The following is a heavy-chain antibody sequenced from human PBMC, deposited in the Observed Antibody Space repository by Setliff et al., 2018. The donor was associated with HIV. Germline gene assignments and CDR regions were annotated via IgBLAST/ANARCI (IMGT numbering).Heavy chain of an antibody. CDR3: ARGFTAAAGPTGY. CDR1: GFIFRNYW. CDR2: INQDESEK. Sequence: GSLRLSCAVSGFIFRNYWMTWVRQAPGRGLEWVASINQDESEKYYVDSVKGRFTISRDNAQNSLYLQMNSLRAEDTAVYYCARGFTAAAGPTGYWGQGTLVTVSS. V-gene: IGHV3-7*01. D-gene: IGHD6-13*01. J-gene: IGHJ4*02.